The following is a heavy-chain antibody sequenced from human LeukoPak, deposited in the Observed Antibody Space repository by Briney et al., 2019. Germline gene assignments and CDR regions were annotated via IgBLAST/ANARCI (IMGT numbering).Heavy chain of an antibody. CDR1: GGSICSSRYY. Sequence: NPSETLSLTCTVSGGSICSSRYYWGWIRQPPGKGLEWIGSIYYSGSIYYNPSLRSLVTISVDTSRNQFFLKLSSVTAADTAVYYCATPYSGGYHGLDIWGQGTMITVSS. CDR2: IYYSGSI. CDR3: ATPYSGGYHGLDI. V-gene: IGHV4-39*01. D-gene: IGHD1-26*01. J-gene: IGHJ3*02.